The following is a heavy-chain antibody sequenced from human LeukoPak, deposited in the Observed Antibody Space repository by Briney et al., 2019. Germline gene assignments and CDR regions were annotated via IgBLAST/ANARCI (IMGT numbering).Heavy chain of an antibody. CDR3: GKTTVGYSSGQKPAWPVDY. CDR2: IFGSGGSP. D-gene: IGHD5-18*01. V-gene: IGHV3-23*01. CDR1: GFTFGSHA. Sequence: GRSPRLSCEASGFTFGSHAMYWVRQAPGKGLEWVAGIFGSGGSPHYADPVKGRFTISRDNSRNTVYLQINSLRAEDTAVYYCGKTTVGYSSGQKPAWPVDYWGQGTLVTVSS. J-gene: IGHJ4*02.